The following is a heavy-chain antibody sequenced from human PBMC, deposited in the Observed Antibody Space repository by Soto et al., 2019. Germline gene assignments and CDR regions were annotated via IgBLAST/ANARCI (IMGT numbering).Heavy chain of an antibody. V-gene: IGHV4-39*01. J-gene: IGHJ4*02. CDR3: ARNSPYPSGYGHFDH. CDR1: GDSIRSSNYY. D-gene: IGHD5-12*01. CDR2: IYYSGTA. Sequence: QLQLQESGPGLVKPSETLSLTCVVSGDSIRSSNYYWGWLRQSPVKGLEWIGSIYYSGTAYYNPSLKNRVNLSIDTSKNQFSLKLNSLTAADTDVYYCARNSPYPSGYGHFDHWGQGNLVTVSS.